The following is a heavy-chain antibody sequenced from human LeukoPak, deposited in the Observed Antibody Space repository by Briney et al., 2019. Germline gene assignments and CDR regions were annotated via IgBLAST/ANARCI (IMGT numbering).Heavy chain of an antibody. Sequence: PGGSLRLSCVASGFIFSDYWMNWVRQVPGKGLEWVANINEDGSEQDYVDSVRGRFTISRGNAKNSLYLQMNSLRAEDTAVYYCASRESSMTRSHWGQGTLVTVSS. D-gene: IGHD2/OR15-2a*01. CDR1: GFIFSDYW. J-gene: IGHJ4*02. CDR3: ASRESSMTRSH. CDR2: INEDGSEQ. V-gene: IGHV3-7*01.